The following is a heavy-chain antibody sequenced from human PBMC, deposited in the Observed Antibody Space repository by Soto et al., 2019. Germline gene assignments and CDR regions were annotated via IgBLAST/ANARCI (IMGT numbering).Heavy chain of an antibody. CDR3: ARSATTRKRYYYYGMDV. D-gene: IGHD2-15*01. J-gene: IGHJ6*02. V-gene: IGHV1-8*01. CDR1: GYTFTSYD. Sequence: ASVKVSCKASGYTFTSYDINWVRQATGQGPEWMGWMNPNSGNTGYAQKFQGRVTMTRNTSISTAYMELSSLRSEDTAVYYCARSATTRKRYYYYGMDVWGQGTTVTVSS. CDR2: MNPNSGNT.